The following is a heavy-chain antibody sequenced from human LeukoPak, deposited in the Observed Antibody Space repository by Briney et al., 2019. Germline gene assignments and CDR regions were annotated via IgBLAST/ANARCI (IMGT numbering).Heavy chain of an antibody. V-gene: IGHV5-51*01. J-gene: IGHJ4*02. CDR2: IYPGDSDT. CDR3: ARHETGPYFDY. D-gene: IGHD1-1*01. CDR1: GYSFTSYW. Sequence: GDSLKISCKGSGYSFTSYWIGWVRQMPGKGLECMGIIYPGDSDTRYSPSFQGQVTISAHRSISTAYLQWSSLKASDTAMYYCARHETGPYFDYWGQGTLVTVSS.